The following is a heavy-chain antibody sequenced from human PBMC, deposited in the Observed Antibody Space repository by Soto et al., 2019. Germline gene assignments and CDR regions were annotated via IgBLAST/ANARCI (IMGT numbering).Heavy chain of an antibody. CDR3: ASHGGSSGWPGDAFDI. CDR2: IYSGGST. CDR1: GFTVSSNY. Sequence: GGSLRLSCAASGFTVSSNYMSWVRQAPGKGLEWVSVIYSGGSTYYADSVKGRFTISRDNSKNTLYLQMDSLRAEDTAVYYCASHGGSSGWPGDAFDIWGQGTMVTVSS. J-gene: IGHJ3*02. D-gene: IGHD6-19*01. V-gene: IGHV3-53*01.